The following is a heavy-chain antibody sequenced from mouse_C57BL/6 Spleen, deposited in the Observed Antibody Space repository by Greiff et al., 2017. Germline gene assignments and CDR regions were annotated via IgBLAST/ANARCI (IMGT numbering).Heavy chain of an antibody. D-gene: IGHD1-1*01. CDR3: ARGTTIVDWYFDV. Sequence: EVHLVVSGGGLVQPGGSLKLSCAASGFTFSDYGMAWVRQAPRKGPEWVAFISNLAYSINYADTVTGRFTISRENAKNTLYLEMGGLRSEETAMYYCARGTTIVDWYFDVWGTGTTVTVST. CDR1: GFTFSDYG. J-gene: IGHJ1*03. CDR2: ISNLAYSI. V-gene: IGHV5-15*01.